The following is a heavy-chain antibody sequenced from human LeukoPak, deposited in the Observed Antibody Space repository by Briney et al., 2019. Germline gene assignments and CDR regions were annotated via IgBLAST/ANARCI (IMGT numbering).Heavy chain of an antibody. Sequence: SETLSLTCAVYGGSFSGYYWSWIRQPPGKGLEWIGEINHSGSTNYNPSLKSRVTISVDTSKNQFSLKLSSVTAADTAVYYCAMRGYSYGPIDYWGQGTLVTVSP. CDR1: GGSFSGYY. D-gene: IGHD5-18*01. J-gene: IGHJ4*02. V-gene: IGHV4-34*01. CDR3: AMRGYSYGPIDY. CDR2: INHSGST.